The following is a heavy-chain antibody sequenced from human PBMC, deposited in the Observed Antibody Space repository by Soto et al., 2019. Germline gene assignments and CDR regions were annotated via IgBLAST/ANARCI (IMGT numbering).Heavy chain of an antibody. CDR1: GGSISSGGYY. Sequence: PSETLSLTCTVSGGSISSGGYYWSWIRQHPGKGLEWIGYIYYSGSTYYNPSLKSRVTISVDTSKNQFSLKLSSVTAADTAVYYCAREHYYDSSGVDYWGQGTLVTVSS. CDR3: AREHYYDSSGVDY. D-gene: IGHD3-22*01. J-gene: IGHJ4*02. V-gene: IGHV4-31*03. CDR2: IYYSGST.